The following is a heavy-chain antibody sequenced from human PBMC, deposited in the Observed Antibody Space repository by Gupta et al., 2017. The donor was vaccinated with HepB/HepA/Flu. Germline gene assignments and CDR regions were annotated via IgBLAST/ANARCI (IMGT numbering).Heavy chain of an antibody. CDR1: GFTFSSYG. Sequence: QVQLVESGGGVVQPGRSLRLSCAASGFTFSSYGMHWVRQAPGKGLEWVAVISYDGSHKYDSDSVKGRFTISRENAKNTMYLQMNRLRDEDTAVYYGAKSWIQANYGMDVRCQGTTVTVSS. J-gene: IGHJ6*02. CDR3: AKSWIQANYGMDV. V-gene: IGHV3-30*18. CDR2: ISYDGSHK. D-gene: IGHD5-18*01.